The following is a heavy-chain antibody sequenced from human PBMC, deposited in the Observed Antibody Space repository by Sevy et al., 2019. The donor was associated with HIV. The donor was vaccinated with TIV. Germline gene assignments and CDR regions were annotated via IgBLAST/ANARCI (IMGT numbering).Heavy chain of an antibody. CDR2: LSFGCGKI. CDR1: GFAFSIYS. D-gene: IGHD2-8*01. Sequence: GGSLRLSCAASGFAFSIYSMSWVRQAPGKGLEWVSTLSFGCGKINYADSVKGRFTISRDNSKSSVYLQMNNMRVEDTGVYYCAREGCTKPHDYWGQGTLVTVSS. V-gene: IGHV3-23*01. J-gene: IGHJ4*02. CDR3: AREGCTKPHDY.